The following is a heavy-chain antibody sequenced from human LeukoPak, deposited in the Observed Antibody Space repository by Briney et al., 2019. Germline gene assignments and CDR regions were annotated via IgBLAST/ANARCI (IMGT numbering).Heavy chain of an antibody. Sequence: SETLSLTCIVSGAPINPSSGSWFGQAPGKGLEWIGHLFNRGNTNYNPSLKGRVTISADMSKNHFSLRLTSVTAADTAVYYCARRPHNWGFDYWGQGALVTVFS. CDR1: GAPINPSS. CDR3: ARRPHNWGFDY. D-gene: IGHD7-27*01. CDR2: LFNRGNT. J-gene: IGHJ4*02. V-gene: IGHV4-59*08.